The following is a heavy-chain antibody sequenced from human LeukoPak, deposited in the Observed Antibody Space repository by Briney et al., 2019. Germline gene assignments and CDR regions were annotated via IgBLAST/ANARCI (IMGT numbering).Heavy chain of an antibody. Sequence: GGAVRLSSAASGFALISHTMSWIGPAPGKGREWSSGVSGNGANTYYTDSVKGRFTISRDKVVNTLYLQMNSLRLDDTAVYSCAKGRGLAVRPPNEGFFDQWGLGTLVTVSS. CDR2: VSGNGANT. CDR3: AKGRGLAVRPPNEGFFDQ. CDR1: GFALISHT. V-gene: IGHV3-23*01. J-gene: IGHJ4*02. D-gene: IGHD6-6*01.